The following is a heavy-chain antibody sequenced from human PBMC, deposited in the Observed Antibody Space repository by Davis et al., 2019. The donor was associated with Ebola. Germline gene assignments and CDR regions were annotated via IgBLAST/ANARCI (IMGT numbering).Heavy chain of an antibody. CDR1: GFTFSITW. V-gene: IGHV3-53*05. CDR2: VTSGGSKT. D-gene: IGHD6-19*01. CDR3: ATTQWLREFDN. J-gene: IGHJ4*02. Sequence: GGSLRLSCAGSGFTFSITWMSWVRQAPGKGLEWISRVTSGGSKTFYADSVRGRFIISRDKSNNTLYLEMNSLRVDDTAVYYCATTQWLREFDNWGQGTLVTVSS.